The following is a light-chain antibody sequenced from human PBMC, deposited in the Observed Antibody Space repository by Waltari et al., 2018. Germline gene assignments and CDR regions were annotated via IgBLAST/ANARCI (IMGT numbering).Light chain of an antibody. J-gene: IGLJ2*01. Sequence: QPALTQPPSASGSLGHSVTISCTGSSSDVGRYKFVSWYQQYPGKAPKLIFYEVFKRPPGVADLFASSKSGNTASLTVSGLQPEDEADYYCSSYAGGNTLVFGGGTRLTVL. V-gene: IGLV2-8*01. CDR1: SSDVGRYKF. CDR3: SSYAGGNTLV. CDR2: EVF.